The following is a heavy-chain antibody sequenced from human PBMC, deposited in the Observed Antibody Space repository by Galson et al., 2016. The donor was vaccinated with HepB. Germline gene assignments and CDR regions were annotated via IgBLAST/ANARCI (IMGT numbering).Heavy chain of an antibody. J-gene: IGHJ4*02. CDR3: ARDGSAAAGDGFC. CDR2: MYSGGST. V-gene: IGHV3-53*01. Sequence: SLRLSCAASGFTVSNNYMNWFLQAPGKGLEWVSLMYSGGSTRYADSVEGRFTISRDSSKNTLYLQMNNLRAEDTAVYYCARDGSAAAGDGFCWGQGTLVTVSS. CDR1: GFTVSNNY. D-gene: IGHD6-13*01.